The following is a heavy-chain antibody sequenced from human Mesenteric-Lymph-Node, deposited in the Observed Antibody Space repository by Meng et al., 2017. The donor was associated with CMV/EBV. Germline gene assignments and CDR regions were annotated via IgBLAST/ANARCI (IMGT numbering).Heavy chain of an antibody. CDR2: ISSSGAHT. Sequence: GESLKISCAASGFTFSSYPMSWVRQAPGKGLEWVSVISSSGAHTYHADSVKGRFTISRDNSKNTLYLQMNSLRAEDTAVYYCAKGSHSMDVWGQGTTVTVSS. V-gene: IGHV3-23*01. CDR1: GFTFSSYP. J-gene: IGHJ6*02. CDR3: AKGSHSMDV.